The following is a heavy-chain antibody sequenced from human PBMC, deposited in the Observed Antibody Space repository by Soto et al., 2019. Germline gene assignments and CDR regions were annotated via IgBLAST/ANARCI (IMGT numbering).Heavy chain of an antibody. CDR2: IKQDGSEK. D-gene: IGHD3-3*01. J-gene: IGHJ6*02. V-gene: IGHV3-7*05. CDR1: GFTFSSYW. Sequence: GGSLRLSCAASGFTFSSYWMSWVRRAPGKGLEWVANIKQDGSEKYYVDSVKGRFTISRDNAKNSLYLQMNSLRAEDTAVYYCARGDSRFWSGSSYYYYGMDVWGQGTTVTVSS. CDR3: ARGDSRFWSGSSYYYYGMDV.